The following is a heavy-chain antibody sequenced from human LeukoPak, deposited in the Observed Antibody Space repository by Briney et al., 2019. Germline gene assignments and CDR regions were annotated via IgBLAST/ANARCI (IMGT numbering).Heavy chain of an antibody. CDR1: GFTFSDYY. CDR3: ASSREAGYFDY. V-gene: IGHV3-11*04. Sequence: GGSLRLSCAASGFTFSDYYMSWIRQAPGKGLEWVSYISSSGSTIYYADSVKGRFTISRDNAKNSLYLQMNSLRAEDTAVYYCASSREAGYFDYWGQGTLVTVSS. D-gene: IGHD6-25*01. CDR2: ISSSGSTI. J-gene: IGHJ4*02.